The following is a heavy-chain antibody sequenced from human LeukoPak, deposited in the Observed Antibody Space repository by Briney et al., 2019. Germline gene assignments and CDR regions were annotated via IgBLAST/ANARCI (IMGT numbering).Heavy chain of an antibody. D-gene: IGHD5-24*01. Sequence: GASVKVSCKASGGTFSSYAISWVRQAPGQGLEWMGRIIPILGIANYAQKFQGRVTITADKSTSTAYMELSSLRSEDTAVYYCARDRPPGDGYNRTYYYYYYGMDVRGQGTTVTVSS. CDR3: ARDRPPGDGYNRTYYYYYYGMDV. J-gene: IGHJ6*02. CDR1: GGTFSSYA. V-gene: IGHV1-69*04. CDR2: IIPILGIA.